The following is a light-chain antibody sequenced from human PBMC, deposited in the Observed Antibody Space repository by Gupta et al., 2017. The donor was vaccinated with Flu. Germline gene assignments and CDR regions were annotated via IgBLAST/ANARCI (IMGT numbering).Light chain of an antibody. CDR2: AAS. V-gene: IGKV1-39*01. CDR3: QQSNRTPFS. CDR1: QSISNY. J-gene: IGKJ4*01. Sequence: DIQMTQSPSSLSAFVGDRVTIICRTSQSISNYLNWYQQKPGKAPKLLIYAASSLQSGVPSRFSGSGSGTDCPRTISSLQTEDFATYSCQQSNRTPFSLGGGTKVEIK.